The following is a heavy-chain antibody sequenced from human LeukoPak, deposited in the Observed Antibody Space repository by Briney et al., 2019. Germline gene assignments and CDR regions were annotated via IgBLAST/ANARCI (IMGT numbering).Heavy chain of an antibody. V-gene: IGHV3-74*01. J-gene: IGHJ4*02. Sequence: PGGSLRLSCAASGFTFSSHWVHWVRQAPGKGLVWVSFINNDGRVTRYADSVKGRFTISRDNAKNTVYLQMNSLRAEDTAIYYCAKLRDFFDSSGQFDYWGQGTLVTVSS. CDR2: INNDGRVT. CDR3: AKLRDFFDSSGQFDY. CDR1: GFTFSSHW. D-gene: IGHD3-22*01.